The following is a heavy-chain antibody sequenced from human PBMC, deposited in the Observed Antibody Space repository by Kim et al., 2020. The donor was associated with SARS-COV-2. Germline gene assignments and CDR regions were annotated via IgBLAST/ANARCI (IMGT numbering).Heavy chain of an antibody. CDR1: GYTLIDLS. V-gene: IGHV1-24*01. CDR3: ATGGYGVYDAFDI. Sequence: ASVKVSCKVSGYTLIDLSIHWVRQAPGKGLEWMAVFDPEVGETIYAQKFRGRVTLTEDASAETAYMELSSLRSDDTAGFFCATGGYGVYDAFDIWGQGT. J-gene: IGHJ3*02. D-gene: IGHD4-17*01. CDR2: FDPEVGET.